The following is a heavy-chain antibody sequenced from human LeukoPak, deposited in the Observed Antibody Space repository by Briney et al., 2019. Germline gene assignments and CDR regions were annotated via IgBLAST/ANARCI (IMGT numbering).Heavy chain of an antibody. Sequence: GGSLRLSCAASGFTLSDQYIDWVRQAPGKGLEWIGRSRNRANSHTTEYVASVKGRFTISRDDSGNLVYLQMNSLKIEDTAVYFCTRDGGNRGNTAFEIWGQGTEVTVSP. D-gene: IGHD3-16*01. CDR1: GFTLSDQY. J-gene: IGHJ3*02. V-gene: IGHV3-72*01. CDR2: SRNRANSHTT. CDR3: TRDGGNRGNTAFEI.